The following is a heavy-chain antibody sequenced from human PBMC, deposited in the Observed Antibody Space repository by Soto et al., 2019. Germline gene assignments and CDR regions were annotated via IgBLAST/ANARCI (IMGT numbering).Heavy chain of an antibody. CDR3: AKVSTGTTLYFDY. D-gene: IGHD1-1*01. CDR1: GFTFSSYA. V-gene: IGHV3-23*01. Sequence: EVQLLESGGGLVQPGGSLRLSCAASGFTFSSYAMSWVRQAPGKGLEWVSAISGSGGSTYHADSVKGRFTISRDNSKNTLYLQMNSLRAEDTAVYYCAKVSTGTTLYFDYWGQGTLVTVSS. J-gene: IGHJ4*02. CDR2: ISGSGGST.